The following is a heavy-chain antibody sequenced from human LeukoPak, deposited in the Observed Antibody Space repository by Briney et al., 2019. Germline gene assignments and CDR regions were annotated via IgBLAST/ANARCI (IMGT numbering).Heavy chain of an antibody. V-gene: IGHV3-7*01. CDR2: IKQDGSEK. CDR3: ARDQGLLWFGESFDY. CDR1: GFTFSSYW. J-gene: IGHJ4*02. D-gene: IGHD3-10*01. Sequence: GGSLRLSCAASGFTFSSYWMSWVRQAPGKGLEWVANIKQDGSEKCYVDSVRGRFTISRDNAKNSLYLQMNSLRAEDTAVYYCARDQGLLWFGESFDYWGQGTLVTVSS.